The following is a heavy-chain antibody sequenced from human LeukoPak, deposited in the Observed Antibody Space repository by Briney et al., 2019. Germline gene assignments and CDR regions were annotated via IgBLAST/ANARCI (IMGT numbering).Heavy chain of an antibody. CDR1: GDIFTSYY. CDR3: ARKDRFEAFDI. CDR2: IIPSSGST. J-gene: IGHJ3*02. Sequence: ASVKVSCKASGDIFTSYYKHWMRQTPGQGLEWMGIIIPSSGSTSSAQKFQGRVTMTRGTSTSTVSMELSSLRAEDTALYYCARKDRFEAFDIWGQGTMLIVSS. V-gene: IGHV1-46*01.